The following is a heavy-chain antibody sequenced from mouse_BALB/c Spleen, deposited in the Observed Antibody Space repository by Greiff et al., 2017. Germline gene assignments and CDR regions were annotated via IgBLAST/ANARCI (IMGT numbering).Heavy chain of an antibody. V-gene: IGHV5-6*01. CDR3: ARHGAKENYLDY. D-gene: IGHD3-1*01. CDR2: ISSGGSYT. Sequence: DVHLVESGGDLVKPGGSLKLSCAASGFTFSSYGMSWVRQTPDKRLEWVATISSGGSYTYYPDSVKGRFTISRDNAKNTLYLQMSSLKSEDTAMYYCARHGAKENYLDYWGQGTTLTVSS. J-gene: IGHJ2*01. CDR1: GFTFSSYG.